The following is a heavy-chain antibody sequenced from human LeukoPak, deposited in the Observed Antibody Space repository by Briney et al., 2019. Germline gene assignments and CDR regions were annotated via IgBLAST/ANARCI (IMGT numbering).Heavy chain of an antibody. CDR2: ISAYNGNT. Sequence: ASVKVSCTASGYTFTSYGISCVRQAPGQRLEWMGWISAYNGNTNYAQKRQGRVTMTTDTSTSTAYMELRSLRSDDTAVYYCARSGYYDNSWSFDYWGQGTLVTVSS. V-gene: IGHV1-18*01. CDR3: ARSGYYDNSWSFDY. D-gene: IGHD3-22*01. CDR1: GYTFTSYG. J-gene: IGHJ4*02.